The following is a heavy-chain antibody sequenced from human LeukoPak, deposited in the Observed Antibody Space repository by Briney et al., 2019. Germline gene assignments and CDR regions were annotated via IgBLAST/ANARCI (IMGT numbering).Heavy chain of an antibody. CDR1: GFTFSSYG. D-gene: IGHD5-24*01. CDR2: IWYDGSNK. Sequence: GRSLRLSCLSSGFTFSSYGMHWVRQAPGKGLEWVAFIWYDGSNKYYADPVKGRFTISRDNSENTLYLQMSSLRAEDTALYYCARDSGYGYNTFPTADYWGQGILVTVSS. J-gene: IGHJ4*02. CDR3: ARDSGYGYNTFPTADY. V-gene: IGHV3-33*01.